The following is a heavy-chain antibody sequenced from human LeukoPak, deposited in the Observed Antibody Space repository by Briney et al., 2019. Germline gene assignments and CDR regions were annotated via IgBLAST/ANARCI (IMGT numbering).Heavy chain of an antibody. CDR3: ARGANYDILTGPFDY. D-gene: IGHD3-9*01. Sequence: SETLSLTCTVSGGSISSGGYYWSWIRQHPGKGLEWIGYIYYSGSTYYNPSLKSRVTISVDTSKNQFSLKLSSVTAADTAVYYCARGANYDILTGPFDYWGQGTLVTVSS. CDR2: IYYSGST. CDR1: GGSISSGGYY. V-gene: IGHV4-31*03. J-gene: IGHJ4*02.